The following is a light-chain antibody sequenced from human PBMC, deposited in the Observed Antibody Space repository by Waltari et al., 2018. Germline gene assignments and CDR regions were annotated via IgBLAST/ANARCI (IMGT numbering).Light chain of an antibody. CDR3: QSYDTSLGVV. Sequence: QSVLTQPPSVSGAPGQRVTISCPGRWSNIGAGYDFHWYQQLPGKAPTLLVYGVNTRPPGVPDRFFGSKSGTSASLAIPGLQPEDEADYYCQSYDTSLGVVFGGGTKLTVL. CDR2: GVN. CDR1: WSNIGAGYD. V-gene: IGLV1-40*01. J-gene: IGLJ2*01.